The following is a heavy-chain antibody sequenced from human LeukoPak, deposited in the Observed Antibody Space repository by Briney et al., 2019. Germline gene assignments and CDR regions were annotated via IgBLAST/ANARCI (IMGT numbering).Heavy chain of an antibody. Sequence: GGSLRLSCPASGFTFDDYGMSWVRQAPGKGLEWVSGINWNGGSTGYADSVKGRFTISRDNAKNSLYLQMNSLRAEDTALYYCARGTLKAAATDFDYWGQGTLVTVSS. D-gene: IGHD6-13*01. CDR2: INWNGGST. V-gene: IGHV3-20*04. CDR3: ARGTLKAAATDFDY. J-gene: IGHJ4*02. CDR1: GFTFDDYG.